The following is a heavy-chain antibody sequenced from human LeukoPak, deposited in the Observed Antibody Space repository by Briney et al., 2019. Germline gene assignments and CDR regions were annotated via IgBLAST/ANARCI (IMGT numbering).Heavy chain of an antibody. Sequence: PSGTLSLTCAVSGGSISSYYWSWIRQPPGKGLEWIGYIYYSGSTNYNPSLKSRVTISVDTSKNQFSLKLSSVTAADTAVYYCARDKSASYWGQGTLVTVSS. V-gene: IGHV4-59*01. CDR3: ARDKSASY. CDR2: IYYSGST. D-gene: IGHD2/OR15-2a*01. CDR1: GGSISSYY. J-gene: IGHJ4*02.